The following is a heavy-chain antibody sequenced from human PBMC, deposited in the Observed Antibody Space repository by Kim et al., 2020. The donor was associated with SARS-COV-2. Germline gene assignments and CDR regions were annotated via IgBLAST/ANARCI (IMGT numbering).Heavy chain of an antibody. D-gene: IGHD3-22*01. CDR1: GFTFSSYW. J-gene: IGHJ3*02. Sequence: GGSLRLSCAASGFTFSSYWMSWVRQAPGKGLEWVANIKQDGSETYYVDSVKGRFTIARDNAKNSLYLQMNSLRAEDTAVYYCARNSLHWYYYDSSAAFDIWGQGTMGTVSS. CDR3: ARNSLHWYYYDSSAAFDI. V-gene: IGHV3-7*03. CDR2: IKQDGSET.